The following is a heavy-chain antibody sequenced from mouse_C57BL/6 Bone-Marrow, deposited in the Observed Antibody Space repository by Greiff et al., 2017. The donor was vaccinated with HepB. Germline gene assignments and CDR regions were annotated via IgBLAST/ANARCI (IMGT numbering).Heavy chain of an antibody. D-gene: IGHD1-1*02. V-gene: IGHV2-2*01. CDR2: IWSGGST. CDR3: ARTCGPWFAY. J-gene: IGHJ3*01. Sequence: VQLQQSGPGLVQPSQSLSITCTVSGFSLTSYGVHGVRQSPGKGLEWLGVIWSGGSTDYNAAIIYRLSISKDNSKSQAFFKMNSLQADDTAIYYCARTCGPWFAYWGQGTLVTVSA. CDR1: GFSLTSYG.